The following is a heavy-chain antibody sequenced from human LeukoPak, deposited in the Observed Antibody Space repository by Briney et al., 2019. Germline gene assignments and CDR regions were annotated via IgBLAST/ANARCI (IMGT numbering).Heavy chain of an antibody. Sequence: ASVKVSCKPSRYTFTSYGISWVRQAPGQGVEWMGWIRAYNGNTNYAQKLEGRVTMTTDTSTSTAYMELRSLRSDDTAVYYCARVADGEAPFGYWGQGTLVTVSS. CDR2: IRAYNGNT. CDR3: ARVADGEAPFGY. V-gene: IGHV1-18*01. CDR1: RYTFTSYG. J-gene: IGHJ4*02.